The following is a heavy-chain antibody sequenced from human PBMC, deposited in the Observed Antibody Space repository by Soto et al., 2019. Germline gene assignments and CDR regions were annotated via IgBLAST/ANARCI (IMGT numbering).Heavy chain of an antibody. CDR1: GYTLTELS. V-gene: IGHV1-24*01. CDR2: FDPEDGET. J-gene: IGHJ6*03. CDR3: ATCGMGGSCYSGDYYMDV. D-gene: IGHD2-15*01. Sequence: ASVKVSCKVSGYTLTELSMHWVRQAPGKGLEWMGGFDPEDGETIYAQKFQGRVTMTEDTSTDTAYMELSSLRSEDTAVYYCATCGMGGSCYSGDYYMDVWGKGTTVTVSS.